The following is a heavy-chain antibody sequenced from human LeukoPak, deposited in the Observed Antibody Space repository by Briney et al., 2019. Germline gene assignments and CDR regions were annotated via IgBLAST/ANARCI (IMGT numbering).Heavy chain of an antibody. CDR3: AKDYGWGDSIIDFDI. CDR2: ISPDGRDT. D-gene: IGHD7-27*01. V-gene: IGHV3-74*01. J-gene: IGHJ3*02. CDR1: GFAFSTYW. Sequence: GGSLRLSCAASGFAFSTYWMHWVRQAPGKGPVWVSRISPDGRDTIYADSVKGRFTISRDNSKNTLYLQMNSLRAEDTAVYYCAKDYGWGDSIIDFDIWGQGTMVTVSS.